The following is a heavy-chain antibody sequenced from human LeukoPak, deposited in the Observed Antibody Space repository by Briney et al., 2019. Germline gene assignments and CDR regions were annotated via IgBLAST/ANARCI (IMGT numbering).Heavy chain of an antibody. CDR3: AITAGGYDFWSGYNYQNWFDP. J-gene: IGHJ5*02. D-gene: IGHD3-3*01. CDR2: IIPIFGTA. V-gene: IGHV1-69*13. Sequence: ASVKDSCKASGGTFSSYSTSWVLQAPGQGVEWMGGIIPIFGTANYAQKIQGGVTITADESTSTAYMELSSLRSEDTAVYYCAITAGGYDFWSGYNYQNWFDPWGQGTLVTVSS. CDR1: GGTFSSYS.